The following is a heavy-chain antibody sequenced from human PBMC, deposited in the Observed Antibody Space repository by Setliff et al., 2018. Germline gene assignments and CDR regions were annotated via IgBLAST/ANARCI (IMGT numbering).Heavy chain of an antibody. CDR3: ARTGTYRYFDY. V-gene: IGHV4-39*01. Sequence: NPSETLSLTCTVSGASISSGTYYWAWIRQPPGKGLEWIGRIHYRGTTYSNASLAGRLTISVDTAKNQFSLKLTSVTAADTAVYYCARTGTYRYFDYWGQGTRVTVS. CDR2: IHYRGTT. J-gene: IGHJ4*02. D-gene: IGHD1-1*01. CDR1: GASISSGTYY.